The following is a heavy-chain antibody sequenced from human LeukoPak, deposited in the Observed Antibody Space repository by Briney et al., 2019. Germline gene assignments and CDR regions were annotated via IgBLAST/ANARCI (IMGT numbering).Heavy chain of an antibody. CDR1: GFTFADYA. V-gene: IGHV3-49*04. CDR2: IETKAYGGTT. CDR3: TRASIKSGGWGYFDY. Sequence: PGGALRLSCTASGFTFADYALTWVRQAPGKGLEWVSFIETKAYGGTTQYAASVKGRFTISRDDSKSIAYLQMNSLKPEDTAVYYCTRASIKSGGWGYFDYWGQGTLVTVSS. J-gene: IGHJ4*02. D-gene: IGHD6-19*01.